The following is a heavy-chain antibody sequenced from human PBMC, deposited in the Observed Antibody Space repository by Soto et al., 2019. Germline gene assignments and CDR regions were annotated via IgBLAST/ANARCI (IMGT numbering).Heavy chain of an antibody. D-gene: IGHD3-10*01. V-gene: IGHV3-11*06. Sequence: CGSLRLSCAASGFTFSDYYMSWIRQAPGKGLEWVSYISSSSSYTNYADSVKGRFTISRDNAKNSLYLQMNSLRAEDTAVYYCARDRAGADDAFDIWGQGTMVTVSS. J-gene: IGHJ3*02. CDR1: GFTFSDYY. CDR3: ARDRAGADDAFDI. CDR2: ISSSSSYT.